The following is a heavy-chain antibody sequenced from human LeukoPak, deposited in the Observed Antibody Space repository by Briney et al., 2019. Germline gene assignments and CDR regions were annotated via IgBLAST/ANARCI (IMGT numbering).Heavy chain of an antibody. D-gene: IGHD3-9*01. J-gene: IGHJ6*03. CDR2: VSWDGVST. CDR1: GFTVPDYA. Sequence: GVSLRLSCAASGFTVPDYAMHWVRQAPGKGLEWVSLVSWDGVSTYYAASVKRRFTISRDNSKNSLYLQMNTLRPQDTPSYNSAKDSSVHWSLFEYYMDVWGKGTTVTVSS. V-gene: IGHV3-43D*03. CDR3: AKDSSVHWSLFEYYMDV.